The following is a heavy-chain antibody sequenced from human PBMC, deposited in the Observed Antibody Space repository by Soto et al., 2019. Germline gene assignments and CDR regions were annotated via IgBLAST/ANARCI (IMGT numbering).Heavy chain of an antibody. J-gene: IGHJ6*02. CDR1: GGSISSGDYY. CDR3: ATKTGGGWEDGMDV. D-gene: IGHD6-19*01. Sequence: PSETLSLTCTVSGGSISSGDYYWSWIRQPPGKGMEWNGRIYYSGSTYYNPSLKSRVTLSVGTSKNQFSLKLSSVTAADTAVYYCATKTGGGWEDGMDVWGQGTTVTVSS. V-gene: IGHV4-39*01. CDR2: IYYSGST.